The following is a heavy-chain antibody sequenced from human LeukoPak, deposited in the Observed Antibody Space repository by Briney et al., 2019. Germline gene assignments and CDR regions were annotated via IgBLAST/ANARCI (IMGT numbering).Heavy chain of an antibody. Sequence: GGSLRLSCAASGFTVSSNYMSWVRQAPGKGLERVSVIYSGGSTYYADSVKGRFTISRDNSKNTLYLQMNSLRAEDTAVYYCARDQYSSGYYSPPDYWGQGTLVTVSS. CDR1: GFTVSSNY. J-gene: IGHJ4*02. D-gene: IGHD3-22*01. CDR2: IYSGGST. V-gene: IGHV3-53*01. CDR3: ARDQYSSGYYSPPDY.